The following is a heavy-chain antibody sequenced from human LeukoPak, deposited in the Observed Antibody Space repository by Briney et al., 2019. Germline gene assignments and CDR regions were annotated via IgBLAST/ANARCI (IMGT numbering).Heavy chain of an antibody. D-gene: IGHD6-13*01. V-gene: IGHV3-30*02. CDR3: AKDGIAAAGYYYYYYMDV. CDR1: GFTFSDYG. J-gene: IGHJ6*03. Sequence: GGSLRLSCAASGFTFSDYGIHWVRQAPGKGLEWVAFIRNDGNDKSYADSVKGRFTISRDNSKNTLCLQMNSLRAEDTAVYYCAKDGIAAAGYYYYYYMDVWGKGTTVTVSS. CDR2: IRNDGNDK.